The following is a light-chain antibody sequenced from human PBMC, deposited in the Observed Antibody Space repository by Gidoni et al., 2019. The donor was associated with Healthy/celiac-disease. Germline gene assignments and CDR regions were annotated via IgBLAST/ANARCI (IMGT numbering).Light chain of an antibody. CDR1: HDINNF. CDR3: QQYYTLSIT. Sequence: DIEMTQSPSSLSASVGDRVTITCQASHDINNFLNWYHQKPGKAPKLLIYDASNLETGVPSRFSGSGSGTDFPFTISSLQPEDIATYYCQQYYTLSITFGQGTRLEIK. J-gene: IGKJ5*01. V-gene: IGKV1-33*01. CDR2: DAS.